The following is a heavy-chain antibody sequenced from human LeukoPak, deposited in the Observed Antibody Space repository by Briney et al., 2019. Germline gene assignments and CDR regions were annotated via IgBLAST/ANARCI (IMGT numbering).Heavy chain of an antibody. V-gene: IGHV4-34*01. CDR1: GGSLSGYY. CDR3: AGRLLRFLEWLLPYYFDY. Sequence: PSETLSLTCAVYGGSLSGYYWSWIRQPPGKGLEWIGEINHSGSTNYNPSLKSRVTISVDTSKNQFSLKLSSVTAADTAVYYCAGRLLRFLEWLLPYYFDYWGQGTLVTVSS. CDR2: INHSGST. D-gene: IGHD3-3*01. J-gene: IGHJ4*02.